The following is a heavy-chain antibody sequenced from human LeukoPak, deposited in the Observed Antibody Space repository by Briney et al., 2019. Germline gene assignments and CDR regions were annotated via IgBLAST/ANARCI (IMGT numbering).Heavy chain of an antibody. D-gene: IGHD1-26*01. J-gene: IGHJ5*02. CDR2: IYYSGST. CDR1: GGSISSSSYY. CDR3: ARHREWELVWFDP. Sequence: PSETLSLTCTVSGGSISSSSYYWGWIRQPPGKGLEWIGSIYYSGSTYYNPSLKSRVTISVDTSKNQFSLKLSSVTAADTAVYYCARHREWELVWFDPWGQGTLVTVSS. V-gene: IGHV4-39*01.